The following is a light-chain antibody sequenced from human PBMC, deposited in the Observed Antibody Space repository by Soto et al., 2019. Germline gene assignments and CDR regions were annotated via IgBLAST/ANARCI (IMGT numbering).Light chain of an antibody. CDR1: QSVSSY. J-gene: IGKJ5*01. Sequence: IVLTQSPATLSLSPGERATFSCRASQSVSSYLAWYQQKPGQAPRLLVYDASNRATGIPARFSGSGSGTDFTLTISSLEPEDFAVYYCQQRSNWPPITFGQGTRLEIK. CDR2: DAS. V-gene: IGKV3-11*01. CDR3: QQRSNWPPIT.